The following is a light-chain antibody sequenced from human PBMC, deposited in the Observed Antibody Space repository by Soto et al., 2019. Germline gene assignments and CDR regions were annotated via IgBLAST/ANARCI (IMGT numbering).Light chain of an antibody. J-gene: IGKJ2*01. V-gene: IGKV3-20*01. CDR3: QQYGSSPPYT. Sequence: EVVLTQSPGTLSLSPGERATLSCRASQSVSNNYFAWYQQKPGQAPRLLIFGSSDRATGIPDRFSGSGSGTDFTLTIIRLEPEDFAVYYYQQYGSSPPYTFGQGTKLEIK. CDR2: GSS. CDR1: QSVSNNY.